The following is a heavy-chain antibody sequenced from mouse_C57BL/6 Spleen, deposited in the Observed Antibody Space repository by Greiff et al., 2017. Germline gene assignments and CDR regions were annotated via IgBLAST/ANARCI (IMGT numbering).Heavy chain of an antibody. J-gene: IGHJ3*01. Sequence: EVKLQESGGGLVKPGGSLKLSCAASGFTFSDYGMHWVRQAPEKGLEWVAYISSGSSTIYYADTVKGRFTISRDNAKNTLFLQMTSLRSEDTAMYYCARGTYYRGGFAYWGQGTLVTVSA. V-gene: IGHV5-17*01. D-gene: IGHD2-12*01. CDR3: ARGTYYRGGFAY. CDR2: ISSGSSTI. CDR1: GFTFSDYG.